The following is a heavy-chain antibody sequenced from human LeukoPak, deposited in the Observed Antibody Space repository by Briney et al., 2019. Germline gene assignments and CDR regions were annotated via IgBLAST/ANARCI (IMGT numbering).Heavy chain of an antibody. D-gene: IGHD3-10*01. J-gene: IGHJ5*01. Sequence: GRSVRLSCAASGFTFSDYGMHWVRQAPGKGLDWVAVISYDGSYKSYGDSLKGRVTISRDNSKNTLYLQMNNLRPEDTAVYYCAGDRGAYFYGSWFDSWGQGALVTLSP. V-gene: IGHV3-30*03. CDR2: ISYDGSYK. CDR1: GFTFSDYG. CDR3: AGDRGAYFYGSWFDS.